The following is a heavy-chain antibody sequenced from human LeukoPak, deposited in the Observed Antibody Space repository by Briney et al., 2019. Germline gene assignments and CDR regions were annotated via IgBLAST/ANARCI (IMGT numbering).Heavy chain of an antibody. J-gene: IGHJ4*02. CDR2: IIPIFGIA. V-gene: IGHV1-69*04. CDR3: ARASSTSLLLDY. Sequence: SVKVSCKASGGTFSSYAISWVRQAPGQGLEWMERIIPIFGIANYAQKFQGRVTITADKSTSTAYMELSSLRSEDTAVYYCARASSTSLLLDYWGQGTLVTVSS. CDR1: GGTFSSYA. D-gene: IGHD2-2*01.